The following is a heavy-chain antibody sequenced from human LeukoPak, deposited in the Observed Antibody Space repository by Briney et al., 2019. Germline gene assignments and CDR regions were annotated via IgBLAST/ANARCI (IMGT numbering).Heavy chain of an antibody. V-gene: IGHV3-30*02. J-gene: IGHJ3*02. CDR3: AKGDHYDTSGYDAFDI. Sequence: GGSLRLSCAASGFTFSTYGMNWVRQAPGKGLEWVTSIRYEGSNKYYTNSVKGRFTISRDNSKNTLYLQMNSLRAEDTALYYCAKGDHYDTSGYDAFDIWGQGTMVTVSS. CDR1: GFTFSTYG. D-gene: IGHD3-22*01. CDR2: IRYEGSNK.